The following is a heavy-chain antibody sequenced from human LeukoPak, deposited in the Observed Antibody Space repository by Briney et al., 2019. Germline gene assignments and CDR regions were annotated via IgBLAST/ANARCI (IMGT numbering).Heavy chain of an antibody. CDR2: IIPIFGTA. D-gene: IGHD1-26*01. Sequence: EASVNVSCKASGGTFSSYAISWVRQAPGQGLEWMGGIIPIFGTANYAQKFQGRVTITADESTSTAYMELSSLRSEHTAVYYCAREQWELPYHIFDYWGQGTLVTVSS. CDR3: AREQWELPYHIFDY. CDR1: GGTFSSYA. J-gene: IGHJ4*02. V-gene: IGHV1-69*01.